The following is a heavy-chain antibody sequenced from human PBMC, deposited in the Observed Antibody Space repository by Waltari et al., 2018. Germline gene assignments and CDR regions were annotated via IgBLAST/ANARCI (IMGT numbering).Heavy chain of an antibody. D-gene: IGHD3-22*01. CDR2: IYYSGST. CDR3: ARSPDYYDSSGYPAMYMDV. CDR1: GGSLSSYY. Sequence: QVQLQESGPGLVKPSETLSLTCTVSGGSLSSYYWSWIRQPPGKGLEWIGYIYYSGSTNYNPSLKSRVTISVDTSKNQFSLKLSSVTAADTAVYYCARSPDYYDSSGYPAMYMDVWGKGTTVTVSS. V-gene: IGHV4-59*01. J-gene: IGHJ6*03.